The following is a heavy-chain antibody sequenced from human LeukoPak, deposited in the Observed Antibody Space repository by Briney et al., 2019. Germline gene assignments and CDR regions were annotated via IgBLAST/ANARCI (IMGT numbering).Heavy chain of an antibody. Sequence: PGGSLRLSCAASGFTFSSYAMTWVRQAPGKGLEWVSAITGGGDTTYYADSVKGRFTISRDNSKNTLYLQMNNLRAEDTAIYYCAKASYYDFWSGYFRDAFDIWGQGTMVTVSS. CDR1: GFTFSSYA. V-gene: IGHV3-23*01. D-gene: IGHD3-3*01. CDR3: AKASYYDFWSGYFRDAFDI. J-gene: IGHJ3*02. CDR2: ITGGGDTT.